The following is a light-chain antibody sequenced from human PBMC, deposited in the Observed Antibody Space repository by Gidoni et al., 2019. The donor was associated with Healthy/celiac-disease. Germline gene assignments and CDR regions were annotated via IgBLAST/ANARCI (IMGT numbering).Light chain of an antibody. CDR3: QQYDNLPLT. V-gene: IGKV1-33*01. J-gene: IGKJ3*01. CDR2: DAS. CDR1: KDISNY. Sequence: DIQMTQSPSSLSASVGDRVTITCQASKDISNYLNWYQQKPGKAPKLLIYDASNLETGVPSRFIGSGSGTDFTFTISSLQPEDIATYYCQQYDNLPLTFGPGTKVDIK.